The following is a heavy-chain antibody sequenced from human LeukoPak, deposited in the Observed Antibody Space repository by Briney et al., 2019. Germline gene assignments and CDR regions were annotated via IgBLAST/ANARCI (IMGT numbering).Heavy chain of an antibody. V-gene: IGHV3-21*01. CDR3: ARDAWFGELSALYYYYYGMDV. J-gene: IGHJ6*02. Sequence: GGSLRLSCAASGFTFSSYSMNWVRQAPGKGLEWVSSISSSSSYIYYADSVKGRFTISRDNAKNSLYLQMNSLRAEDTAVYYCARDAWFGELSALYYYYYGMDVWGQGTTVTVSS. CDR2: ISSSSSYI. CDR1: GFTFSSYS. D-gene: IGHD3-10*01.